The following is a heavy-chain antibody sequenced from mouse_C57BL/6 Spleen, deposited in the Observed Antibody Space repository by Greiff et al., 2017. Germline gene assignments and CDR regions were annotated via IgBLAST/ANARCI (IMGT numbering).Heavy chain of an antibody. J-gene: IGHJ2*01. V-gene: IGHV1-15*01. CDR3: TRRGYTYIDY. Sequence: VQLQQSGAELVMPGASVTLSCKASGYTFTDYEMHWVKQTPVHGLEWIGAIDPAAGGTDYNQKFKGKAILTVDKSSSTAYMELRSLTSEDSAVYYCTRRGYTYIDYWGQGTTLTVSS. CDR2: IDPAAGGT. CDR1: GYTFTDYE.